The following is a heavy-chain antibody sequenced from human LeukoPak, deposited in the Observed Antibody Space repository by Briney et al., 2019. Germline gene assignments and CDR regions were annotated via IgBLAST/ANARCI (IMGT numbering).Heavy chain of an antibody. CDR1: GFTFSSYA. CDR2: IIGSGGST. J-gene: IGHJ5*02. V-gene: IGHV3-23*01. Sequence: GGSLRLSCAASGFTFSSYAMSWVRQAPGKGREWVSAIIGSGGSTYYAASVKRRFTISRDNSKNTLYLPMNSLRAEDTAVYYCAKQSSSWYSLNWFDPWGQGTLVTVSS. CDR3: AKQSSSWYSLNWFDP. D-gene: IGHD6-13*01.